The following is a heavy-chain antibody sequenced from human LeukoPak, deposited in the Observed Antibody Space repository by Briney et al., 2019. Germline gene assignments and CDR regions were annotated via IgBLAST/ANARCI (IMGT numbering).Heavy chain of an antibody. D-gene: IGHD2-2*01. CDR2: INAGNGNT. J-gene: IGHJ4*02. V-gene: IGHV1-3*01. CDR1: GYTFTSYA. CDR3: AGDRGDIVVVPAAMELDY. Sequence: ASVKVSCKASGYTFTSYAMHWVRQAPGQRLEWMGWINAGNGNTKYSQKFQGRVTITRDTSASTAYMELSSLRSEDTAVYYCAGDRGDIVVVPAAMELDYWGQGTLVTVSS.